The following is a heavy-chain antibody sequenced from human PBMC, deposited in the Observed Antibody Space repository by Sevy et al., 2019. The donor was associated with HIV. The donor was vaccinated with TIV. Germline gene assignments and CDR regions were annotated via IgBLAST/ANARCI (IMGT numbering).Heavy chain of an antibody. CDR3: ARDFHNYYDSSGSGDY. CDR1: GFTFSSYA. J-gene: IGHJ4*02. CDR2: ISGSGGST. V-gene: IGHV3-23*01. D-gene: IGHD3-22*01. Sequence: GGSLRLSCAASGFTFSSYAMSWVRQAPGKGLEWVSAISGSGGSTYYADSVKGRFTISRDNAKNSLYLQMNSLRDEDTAVYYCARDFHNYYDSSGSGDYWGQGTLVTVSS.